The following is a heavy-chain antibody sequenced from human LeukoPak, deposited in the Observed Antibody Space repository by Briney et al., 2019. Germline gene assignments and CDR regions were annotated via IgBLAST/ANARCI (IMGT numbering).Heavy chain of an antibody. CDR3: ARLNVLSGSHLQHFDH. Sequence: TSETLSLTCTVSGGSISNYYWSWIQQPPGKGLEWIAYINYSGNTNYNPSLKSRVTISVDTSKNQFSLKLTSVTAADTAVYYCARLNVLSGSHLQHFDHWGQGTLVTVSA. CDR2: INYSGNT. D-gene: IGHD6-13*01. CDR1: GGSISNYY. V-gene: IGHV4-59*08. J-gene: IGHJ4*02.